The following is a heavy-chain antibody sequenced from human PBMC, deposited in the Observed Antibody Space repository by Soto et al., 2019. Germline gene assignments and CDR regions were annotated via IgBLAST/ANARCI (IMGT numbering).Heavy chain of an antibody. CDR1: GFTFSSYA. D-gene: IGHD3-3*01. V-gene: IGHV3-30*18. CDR2: ISYHGSHN. CDR3: AKDRTTVFGVVTYDN. Sequence: QVQLVESGGGVIQPGKSLRLYCAASGFTFSSYAMHWVRQAPGKGLEWVAFISYHGSHNYYADSVKGRFTISRDNSKNTLYLQMNSLRPEDTAVYFCAKDRTTVFGVVTYDNWGQGTLVTVSS. J-gene: IGHJ4*02.